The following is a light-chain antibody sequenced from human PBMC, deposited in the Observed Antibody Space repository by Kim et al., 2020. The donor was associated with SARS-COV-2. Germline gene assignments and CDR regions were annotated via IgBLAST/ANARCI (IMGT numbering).Light chain of an antibody. CDR3: QTWGTGIDVV. CDR2: LNSDGSH. J-gene: IGLJ2*01. V-gene: IGLV4-69*01. CDR1: SGHSSYA. Sequence: VTLTGTLSSGHSSYAIAWHQQQPEKGPRYLMKLNSDGSHSKGDGSPDRFSGSSSGAERYLTISSLQSEDEADYYCQTWGTGIDVVFGGGTQLTVL.